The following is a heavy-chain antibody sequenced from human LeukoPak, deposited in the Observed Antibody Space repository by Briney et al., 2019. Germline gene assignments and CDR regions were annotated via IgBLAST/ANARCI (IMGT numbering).Heavy chain of an antibody. CDR2: INPNSGGT. CDR3: AKIYDRHGGTFLRY. Sequence: GASVKVSCKASGYSFTGYYMHWVRQAPGQGLEWMGWINPNSGGTAYAQNFQGRVTVTRDTSISAAYMELSSLTSDDTAMYYCAKIYDRHGGTFLRYWGKGTLVTVSS. V-gene: IGHV1-2*02. J-gene: IGHJ4*02. D-gene: IGHD3-22*01. CDR1: GYSFTGYY.